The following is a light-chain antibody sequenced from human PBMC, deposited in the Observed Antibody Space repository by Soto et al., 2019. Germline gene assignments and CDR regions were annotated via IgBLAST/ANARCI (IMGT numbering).Light chain of an antibody. Sequence: PMNQSPSSLSASVGHIFTITCRASQSISSSLNWYQQKPGKAPKLLIYGASSLQSGVPPRFSGGGSGTDFTLTISSLQTEDFATYYCKQSYSPPPITLGQGTRLEI. CDR1: QSISSS. J-gene: IGKJ5*01. CDR2: GAS. V-gene: IGKV1-39*01. CDR3: KQSYSPPPIT.